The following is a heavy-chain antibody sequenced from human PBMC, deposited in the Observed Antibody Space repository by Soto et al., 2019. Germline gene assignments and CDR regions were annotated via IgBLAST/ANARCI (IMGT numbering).Heavy chain of an antibody. Sequence: SETLSLTCAVYGGSFSGYYGSWIRQPPGKGLEWIGEIHHSGSTNXNPSLKSRVTISVDMSKNQFSLKLSSVTAADTXXYXCARGGSXXXXXXPSSYKIDYWGQXTL. CDR2: IHHSGST. J-gene: IGHJ4*02. CDR1: GGSFSGYY. V-gene: IGHV4-34*01. CDR3: ARGGSXXXXXXPSSYKIDY. D-gene: IGHD4-4*01.